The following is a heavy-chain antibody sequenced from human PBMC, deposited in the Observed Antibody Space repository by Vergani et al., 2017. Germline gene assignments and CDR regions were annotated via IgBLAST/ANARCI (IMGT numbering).Heavy chain of an antibody. V-gene: IGHV1-18*01. D-gene: IGHD2-21*01. J-gene: IGHJ5*02. Sequence: QVQLVQSGAEVKKPGASVKVSCKASGYTFTSYGISWVRQAPGQGLEWMGWINAYSGNANYAQKFQGRVTMTTDTSTSTAYMELRSLRSEDTAVYYCARSIGYCAGATCRAYYFDPWGQGTRVTVSS. CDR1: GYTFTSYG. CDR2: INAYSGNA. CDR3: ARSIGYCAGATCRAYYFDP.